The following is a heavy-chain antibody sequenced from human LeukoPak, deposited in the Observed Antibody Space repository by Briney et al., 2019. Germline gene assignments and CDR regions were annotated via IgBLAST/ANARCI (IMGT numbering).Heavy chain of an antibody. CDR1: GYTFTSYD. J-gene: IGHJ4*02. CDR2: MNPNSGNT. D-gene: IGHD2-15*01. CDR3: ARGEPYCSGGSCYS. V-gene: IGHV1-8*01. Sequence: ASVKVSCKASGYTFTSYDINWMRQATGQGLEWMGWMNPNSGNTGYAQKFQGRVTMTRNTSISTAYMELSSLRSEDTAVYYCARGEPYCSGGSCYSWGQGTLVTVSS.